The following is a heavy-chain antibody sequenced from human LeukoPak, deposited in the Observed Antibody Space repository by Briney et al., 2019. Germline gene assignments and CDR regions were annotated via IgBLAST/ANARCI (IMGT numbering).Heavy chain of an antibody. CDR1: GGSISSSSHY. V-gene: IGHV4-39*01. D-gene: IGHD6-13*01. CDR3: ARNASIAAAGNGGRYFDY. Sequence: SETLSLTCTVSGGSISSSSHYWGWIRHPPGKGLEWIGSIYYSGSTSYNPSLKSRVTISVDTSKNEFSLSLSSVAAADTAVYYCARNASIAAAGNGGRYFDYWGQGTLVTVSS. J-gene: IGHJ4*02. CDR2: IYYSGST.